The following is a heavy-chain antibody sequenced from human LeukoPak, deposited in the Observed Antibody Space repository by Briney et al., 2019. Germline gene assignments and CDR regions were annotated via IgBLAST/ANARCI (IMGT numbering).Heavy chain of an antibody. CDR2: ISGSGSTK. J-gene: IGHJ4*02. CDR1: GFTFSSYS. CDR3: ARWFGESFDY. D-gene: IGHD3-10*01. V-gene: IGHV3-48*01. Sequence: HTGGSLRLSCAASGFTFSSYSMNWVRQAPGKELEWVSYISGSGSTKYYPDSVKGRFTISRDNAKKSLHLQMNSLRAEDTAVYYCARWFGESFDYWGQGTLVTVSS.